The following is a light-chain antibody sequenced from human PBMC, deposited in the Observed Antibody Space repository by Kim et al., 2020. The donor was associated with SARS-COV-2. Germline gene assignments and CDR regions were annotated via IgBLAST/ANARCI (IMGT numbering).Light chain of an antibody. Sequence: ASVGDRVTITCRARQGISSYLNWYQQKPGKAPKLLIYAASSLQSGVPSRFSGSGSGTDFTLTIRSLQPEDFATYYCQQSYSTPRTFGQGTKVDIK. V-gene: IGKV1-39*01. CDR1: QGISSY. CDR3: QQSYSTPRT. J-gene: IGKJ1*01. CDR2: AAS.